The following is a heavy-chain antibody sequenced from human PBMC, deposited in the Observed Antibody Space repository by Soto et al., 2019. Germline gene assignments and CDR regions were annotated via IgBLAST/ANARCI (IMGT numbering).Heavy chain of an antibody. CDR3: ARQRTSVVTQAYFDS. J-gene: IGHJ4*02. V-gene: IGHV4-39*01. CDR2: IYYSGST. D-gene: IGHD2-21*02. Sequence: SETLSLTCTVTGDSINNRSYCWGWIRQPPGKGLEWIGSIYYSGSTYNNPSLKSRVSMSVDTSKNQFSLKLRSVTAADTALYYCARQRTSVVTQAYFDSWGQGSLVTVSS. CDR1: GDSINNRSYC.